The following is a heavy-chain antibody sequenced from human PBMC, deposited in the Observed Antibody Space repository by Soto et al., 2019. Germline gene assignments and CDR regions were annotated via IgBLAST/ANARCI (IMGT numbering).Heavy chain of an antibody. CDR3: TADLPLGRGVGELLYNWFAP. V-gene: IGHV3-15*01. Sequence: PGGSLRLSCAASGFTFSNAWMSWVRQAPGKGLEWVGRIKSKTDGGTTDYAAPVKGRFTISRDDSKNTLYLQMNSLKTEDTAVYYCTADLPLGRGVGELLYNWFAPWGQGTLVTVSS. CDR2: IKSKTDGGTT. CDR1: GFTFSNAW. D-gene: IGHD3-10*01. J-gene: IGHJ5*02.